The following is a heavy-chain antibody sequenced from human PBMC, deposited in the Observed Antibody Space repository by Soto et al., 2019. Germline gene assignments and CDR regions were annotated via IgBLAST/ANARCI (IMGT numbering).Heavy chain of an antibody. V-gene: IGHV3-9*02. CDR1: GFTSNDYA. Sequence: EVKLVESGGGLVQPGRSLRLSCAASGFTSNDYAMHWVRQAPGKGLEWVSGIYYNSDRIDYGDSVKGRFATSRDNAKNSLYLQMNRLRPEDTAVYYCVKDVLAGGADYWGPGTLVTVSS. CDR2: IYYNSDRI. J-gene: IGHJ4*02. D-gene: IGHD6-19*01. CDR3: VKDVLAGGADY.